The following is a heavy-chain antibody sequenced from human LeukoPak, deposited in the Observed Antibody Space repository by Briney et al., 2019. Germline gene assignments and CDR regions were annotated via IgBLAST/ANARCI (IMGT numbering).Heavy chain of an antibody. Sequence: PGGSLRLSCAASGFTFSSYGMHWVRQAPGKGLEWVAVIWYDGSNKYYADSVKGRFTISRDNSKNTLYLQMNSLRAEDTAVYYCARDLTGRPNYYYCYGMDVWGQGTTVTVSS. CDR2: IWYDGSNK. D-gene: IGHD1-14*01. CDR3: ARDLTGRPNYYYCYGMDV. J-gene: IGHJ6*02. CDR1: GFTFSSYG. V-gene: IGHV3-33*01.